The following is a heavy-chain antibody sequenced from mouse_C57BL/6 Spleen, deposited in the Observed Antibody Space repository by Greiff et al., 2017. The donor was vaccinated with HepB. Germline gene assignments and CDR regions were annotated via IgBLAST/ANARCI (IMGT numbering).Heavy chain of an antibody. Sequence: VQLQQSGPELVKPGASVKMSCKASGYTFTDYNMHWVKQSHGKSLEWIGYINPNNGGTSYNQKFKGKATLTVNKSSSTAYMELRSLTSEDSAVYYCARGATTVPSWFAYWGQGTLVTVSA. CDR2: INPNNGGT. CDR3: ARGATTVPSWFAY. D-gene: IGHD1-1*01. CDR1: GYTFTDYN. V-gene: IGHV1-22*01. J-gene: IGHJ3*01.